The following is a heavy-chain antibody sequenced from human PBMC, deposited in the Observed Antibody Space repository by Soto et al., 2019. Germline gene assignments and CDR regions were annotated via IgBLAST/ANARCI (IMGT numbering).Heavy chain of an antibody. V-gene: IGHV2-5*02. CDR3: AHSFDIVVVPAARGAFDI. CDR2: IYWDDDK. D-gene: IGHD2-2*01. CDR1: GFSLSTSGVG. J-gene: IGHJ3*02. Sequence: QITLKESGPTLVKPTQTLTLTCTFSGFSLSTSGVGVGWIRQPPGKALEWLALIYWDDDKRYSPSLQSRLTITKDPSKTQVVLTMTHMDPVDTATYYCAHSFDIVVVPAARGAFDIWGQGTMVTVSS.